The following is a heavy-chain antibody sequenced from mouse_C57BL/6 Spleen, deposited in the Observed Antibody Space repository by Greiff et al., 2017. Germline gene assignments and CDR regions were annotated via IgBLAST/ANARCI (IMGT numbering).Heavy chain of an antibody. CDR1: GYAFSSSW. V-gene: IGHV1-82*01. J-gene: IGHJ2*01. CDR3: ARDGYYGMNFDY. Sequence: QVQLQQSGPELVKPGASVKISCKASGYAFSSSWMNWVKQRPGKGLEWIGRIYPGDGDTNYNGKFKGKATLTADKSSSTAYMQLSSLTSEDSAVYFGARDGYYGMNFDYWGQGTTLTVSS. D-gene: IGHD2-3*01. CDR2: IYPGDGDT.